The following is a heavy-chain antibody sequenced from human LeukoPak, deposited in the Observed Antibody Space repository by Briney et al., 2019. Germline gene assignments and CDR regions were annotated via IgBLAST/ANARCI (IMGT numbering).Heavy chain of an antibody. Sequence: ASVKVSCKASGYTFTSYAIHWVRQAPGQRPEWMGWINAANGNTKYPQKFQGRVTVTRDTSASTAYMELSSLRSEDTAVYYCARYYGNYFDYWGQGTLVTVSS. V-gene: IGHV1-3*01. CDR2: INAANGNT. D-gene: IGHD4-17*01. J-gene: IGHJ4*02. CDR1: GYTFTSYA. CDR3: ARYYGNYFDY.